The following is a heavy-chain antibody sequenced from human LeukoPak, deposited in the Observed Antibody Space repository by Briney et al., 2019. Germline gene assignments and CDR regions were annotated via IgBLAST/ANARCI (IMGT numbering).Heavy chain of an antibody. V-gene: IGHV4-34*01. Sequence: SETLSLTCVVYGGSFSGYYWSWIRQPPGKGLEWIAEMNHSGSSNYNPSLKSRVTISLDTSKNQFSLKLSSVTAADTAVYYCARAAGYSSGWLSDYWGQGTLVTVSS. J-gene: IGHJ4*02. D-gene: IGHD6-19*01. CDR3: ARAAGYSSGWLSDY. CDR2: MNHSGSS. CDR1: GGSFSGYY.